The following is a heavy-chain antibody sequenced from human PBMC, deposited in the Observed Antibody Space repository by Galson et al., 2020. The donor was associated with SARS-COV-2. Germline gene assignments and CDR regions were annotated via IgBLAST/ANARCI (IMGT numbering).Heavy chain of an antibody. CDR3: ARAHQDDILTGYWFDP. CDR1: GGSISSGGYY. Sequence: TLSLTCTVSGGSISSGGYYWSWIRQRPGKGLEWIGYIHYSGSTYYNPSLKSRVTISVDTSKNQFSLKLSSVSAADTAVYYCARAHQDDILTGYWFDPWGRGTLVTVSS. V-gene: IGHV4-31*03. J-gene: IGHJ5*02. CDR2: IHYSGST. D-gene: IGHD3-9*01.